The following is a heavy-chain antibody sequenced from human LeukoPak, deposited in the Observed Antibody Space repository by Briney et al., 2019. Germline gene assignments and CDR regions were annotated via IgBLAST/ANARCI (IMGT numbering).Heavy chain of an antibody. CDR3: ARDPYSEGANFDF. J-gene: IGHJ4*02. V-gene: IGHV3-48*03. Sequence: PGGSLRLSCAASGFTFSDYEMNWIRQPPGKGLEWISYISRSGRIIYYADSVKGRFTISRDNAKNSVYLQMSSLRVEDTAVYFCARDPYSEGANFDFWGQGTLVTVSS. D-gene: IGHD1-26*01. CDR1: GFTFSDYE. CDR2: ISRSGRII.